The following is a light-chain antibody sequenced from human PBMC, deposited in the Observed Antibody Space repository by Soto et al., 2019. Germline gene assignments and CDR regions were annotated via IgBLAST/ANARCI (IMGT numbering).Light chain of an antibody. J-gene: IGKJ1*01. V-gene: IGKV1-39*01. CDR2: AAS. CDR1: QSISSY. Sequence: DIQMTQSPSSLSASVGDRVTITCRASQSISSYLNWYQQKPGKAPKHLIYAASSLQSGDPSRFSGSGSGTDFTLTISSLQPEDFATYYCQQSYSTPWTCGQGTKVEIK. CDR3: QQSYSTPWT.